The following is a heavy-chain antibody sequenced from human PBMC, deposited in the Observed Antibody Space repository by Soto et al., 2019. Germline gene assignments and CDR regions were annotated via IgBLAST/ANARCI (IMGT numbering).Heavy chain of an antibody. CDR2: IYYSGST. CDR1: GGSIGGYC. CDR3: ARDPSFDY. V-gene: IGHV4-59*01. Sequence: SETLSLTCTVSGGSIGGYCWRWIRQPPGKGLEWIGYIYYSGSTNYNPSLKSRVAISVDTSKNQFSLKLSSVTAADTAVYYCARDPSFDYWGQGTLVTV. J-gene: IGHJ4*02.